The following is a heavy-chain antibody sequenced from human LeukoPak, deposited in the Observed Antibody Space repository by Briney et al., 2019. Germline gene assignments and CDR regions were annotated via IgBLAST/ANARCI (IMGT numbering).Heavy chain of an antibody. Sequence: GGSLRLSCAASGLTFSSHAMHWVRQAPGKGLEWLAFISWDGNVKYCADSVEGRFTISRDSPKNTLFLQMNSLRAEDTAVYYCARDLSRSYSVDYWGQGTLVTVSS. CDR1: GLTFSSHA. V-gene: IGHV3-30*04. CDR3: ARDLSRSYSVDY. CDR2: ISWDGNVK. D-gene: IGHD1-26*01. J-gene: IGHJ4*02.